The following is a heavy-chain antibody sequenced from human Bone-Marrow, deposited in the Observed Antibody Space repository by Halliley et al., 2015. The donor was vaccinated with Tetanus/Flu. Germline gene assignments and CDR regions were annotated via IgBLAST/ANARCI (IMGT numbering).Heavy chain of an antibody. V-gene: IGHV4-34*01. D-gene: IGHD3-10*01. CDR3: ARSRTDYGSGTYY. J-gene: IGHJ4*02. CDR2: ISHSGST. Sequence: WIGEISHSGSTKYNPSPKSRVTISGDTSKNQFSLKLSSVTAADTAVYYCARSRTDYGSGTYYWGQGSLVTVSS.